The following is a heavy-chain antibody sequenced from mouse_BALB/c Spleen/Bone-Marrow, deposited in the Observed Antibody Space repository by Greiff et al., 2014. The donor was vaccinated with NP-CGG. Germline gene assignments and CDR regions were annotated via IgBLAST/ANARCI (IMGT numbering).Heavy chain of an antibody. J-gene: IGHJ4*01. Sequence: QVHVKQSGAELARPGASVKMSCKASGYTFTSFTIHWVKQRPGQGLEWIGYINPSSGYTNYNQNFKDKATLTADKSASTAYMQLTSLTSEDSAVYYCARRDYGPFYALDYWGQGTSVTASS. D-gene: IGHD1-2*01. V-gene: IGHV1-4*01. CDR1: GYTFTSFT. CDR2: INPSSGYT. CDR3: ARRDYGPFYALDY.